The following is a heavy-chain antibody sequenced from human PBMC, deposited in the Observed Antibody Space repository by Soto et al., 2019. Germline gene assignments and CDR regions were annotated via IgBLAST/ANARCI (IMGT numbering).Heavy chain of an antibody. CDR1: GVTFSSYS. J-gene: IGHJ3*02. V-gene: IGHV3-21*01. D-gene: IGHD4-17*01. Sequence: EVQLVESGGGLVKPGGSLRLSCAASGVTFSSYSMNWVRQAPGKGLEWVSSISSSSSYIYYADSVKGRFTISRDNAKNSLYLQMNSLRAEDTAVYYCARDRSGVGDYQRRRGAFDIWGQGTMVTVSS. CDR3: ARDRSGVGDYQRRRGAFDI. CDR2: ISSSSSYI.